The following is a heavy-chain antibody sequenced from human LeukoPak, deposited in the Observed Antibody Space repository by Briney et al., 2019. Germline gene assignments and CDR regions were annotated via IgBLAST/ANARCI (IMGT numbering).Heavy chain of an antibody. CDR3: ARGGSYDSSGYYSDY. D-gene: IGHD3-22*01. J-gene: IGHJ4*02. CDR1: GGSFSGYY. Sequence: SETLSLTCAVSGGSFSGYYWSWIRQPPGKGLEWVWEINHSGSTKYNPSLKSRVTISVDTSKNQFSLKLSSVTAADTAVYYCARGGSYDSSGYYSDYWGQGTPVTVSS. V-gene: IGHV4-34*01. CDR2: INHSGST.